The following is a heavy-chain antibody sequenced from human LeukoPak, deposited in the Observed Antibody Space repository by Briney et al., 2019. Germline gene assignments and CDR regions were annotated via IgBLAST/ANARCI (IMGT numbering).Heavy chain of an antibody. CDR1: GGSFSGYY. CDR2: INHRGST. D-gene: IGHD5-18*01. Sequence: SETLSLTCAVYGGSFSGYYWNWIRQPPGKGLEWIGEINHRGSTYYNPSLKSRVTISVDTSKNQFSLKLNSVTAADTAVYYCARVSGYSYGGNDYWGQGTLVTVSS. CDR3: ARVSGYSYGGNDY. J-gene: IGHJ4*02. V-gene: IGHV4-34*01.